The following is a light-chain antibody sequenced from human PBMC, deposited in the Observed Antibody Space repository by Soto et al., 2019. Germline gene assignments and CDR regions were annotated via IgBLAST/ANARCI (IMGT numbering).Light chain of an antibody. CDR3: SSYTSTKTGV. CDR1: SSDVGGYDY. Sequence: QSALTQPASVFGFPGQSIIISCTGTSSDVGGYDYVSWYQQHPGKIPKLMIYDVTKRPSGVSYRFSGSKSGNTASLTVSGLQTEDEADYYCSSYTSTKTGVFGGGTKLTVL. V-gene: IGLV2-14*03. CDR2: DVT. J-gene: IGLJ2*01.